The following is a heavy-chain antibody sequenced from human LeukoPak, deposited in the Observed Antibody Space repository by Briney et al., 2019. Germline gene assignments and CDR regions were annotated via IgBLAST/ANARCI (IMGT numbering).Heavy chain of an antibody. CDR1: EFNFSNAW. D-gene: IGHD3-22*01. V-gene: IGHV3-15*01. Sequence: PGGSLRLSCAATEFNFSNAWMNWVRQAPGKGLEWVGRIKRKTDGGTTDYAAPVKGRSSISRDNSKNTLYLQMNSLKTEDTAVYYCAKRGGGDSSGYYCYFDYWGQGTLVTVSS. J-gene: IGHJ4*02. CDR3: AKRGGGDSSGYYCYFDY. CDR2: IKRKTDGGTT.